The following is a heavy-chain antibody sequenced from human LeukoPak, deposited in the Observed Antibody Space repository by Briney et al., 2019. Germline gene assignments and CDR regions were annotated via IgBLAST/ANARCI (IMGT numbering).Heavy chain of an antibody. Sequence: GGSLRLSCAASGLTFSNAWMSWVRQAPGKGLEWVGRIKSKTDGGTTDYAAPVKGRFTISRDDSKNTLYLQMNSLKTEDTAVYYCTTETIYYYDSSGYYFDDFDYWGQGTLVTVSS. CDR3: TTETIYYYDSSGYYFDDFDY. J-gene: IGHJ4*02. D-gene: IGHD3-22*01. V-gene: IGHV3-15*01. CDR2: IKSKTDGGTT. CDR1: GLTFSNAW.